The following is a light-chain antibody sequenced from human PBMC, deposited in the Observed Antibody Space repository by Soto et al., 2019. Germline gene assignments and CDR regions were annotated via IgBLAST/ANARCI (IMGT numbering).Light chain of an antibody. CDR1: QSVSTR. Sequence: EIVMTQSPATLSVSPGERVTLSCRASQSVSTRLAWYQHKPGQSPRLLIYADSNRATGIPARFSGSGSGTDFTLTISSLEPEDFSVYYCQQRYNWPITFGQGTRLEIK. J-gene: IGKJ5*01. CDR3: QQRYNWPIT. V-gene: IGKV3-11*01. CDR2: ADS.